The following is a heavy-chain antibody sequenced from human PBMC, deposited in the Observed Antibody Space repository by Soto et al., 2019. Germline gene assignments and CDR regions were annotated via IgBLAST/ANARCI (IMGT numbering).Heavy chain of an antibody. CDR1: GYNFAGYW. V-gene: IGHV5-51*01. Sequence: PGESLKICCNGSGYNFAGYWIAWVRQMPGKGLELMGIIYPSDSDTRYRPSFQGQVTISADKSISSAYLQWSSLRASDTAMYYCARGGVSTRTFDYWGQGTPVTVSS. CDR2: IYPSDSDT. J-gene: IGHJ4*02. D-gene: IGHD3-3*01. CDR3: ARGGVSTRTFDY.